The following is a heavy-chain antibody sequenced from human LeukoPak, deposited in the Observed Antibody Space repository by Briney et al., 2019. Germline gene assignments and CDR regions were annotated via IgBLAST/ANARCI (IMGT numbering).Heavy chain of an antibody. D-gene: IGHD2-15*01. CDR1: GFTFTNAW. CDR2: IKSKIDGGTT. Sequence: KPGGSLRLSCAASGFTFTNAWMTWVRQAPGKGLEWVGRIKSKIDGGTTDYAAPVKGRFTISRDDSKNTLYLQMNSLKTEDTAVYYCTIIRGYCTGGSCFRFDPWGQGTLVTVSS. J-gene: IGHJ5*02. CDR3: TIIRGYCTGGSCFRFDP. V-gene: IGHV3-15*01.